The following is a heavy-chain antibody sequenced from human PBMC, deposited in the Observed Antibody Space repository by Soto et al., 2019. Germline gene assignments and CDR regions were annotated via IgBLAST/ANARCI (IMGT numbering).Heavy chain of an antibody. V-gene: IGHV3-48*03. CDR1: GFSFSSYE. CDR3: ASLSGSYGFDP. J-gene: IGHJ5*02. Sequence: EAQLVESGGDLVQPGGSLRLSCAGSGFSFSSYEMNWVRQAPGKGLEWVSYISSSGSDTYYADSVKARFTISRDNAQNSLYLPMTRLSAAATAIYYCASLSGSYGFDPWGQGTLVTVSS. CDR2: ISSSGSDT. D-gene: IGHD1-26*01.